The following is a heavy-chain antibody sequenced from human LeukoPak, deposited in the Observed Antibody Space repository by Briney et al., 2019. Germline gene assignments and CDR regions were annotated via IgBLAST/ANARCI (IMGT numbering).Heavy chain of an antibody. CDR3: ARHAPDPYYYGSGSYFDY. Sequence: SETLSLTCAVYGGSFSGYYWSWIRQPPGKGLEWIGEINHSGSTNYNPSLKSRVTISVDTSKNQFSLKLSSVTAADTAVYYCARHAPDPYYYGSGSYFDYWGQGTLVTVSS. J-gene: IGHJ4*02. V-gene: IGHV4-34*01. D-gene: IGHD3-10*01. CDR2: INHSGST. CDR1: GGSFSGYY.